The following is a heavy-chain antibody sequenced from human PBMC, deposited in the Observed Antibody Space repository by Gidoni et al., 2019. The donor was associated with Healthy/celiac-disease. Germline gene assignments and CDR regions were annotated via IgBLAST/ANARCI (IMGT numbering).Heavy chain of an antibody. J-gene: IGHJ4*02. V-gene: IGHV1-69*01. CDR2: IIPIFGTA. D-gene: IGHD3-22*01. Sequence: QVQLVQSGAEVKKPGSSVKVYCKASGGTFSSYAISWVRQAPGQGLEWMGGIIPIFGTANYAQKFQGRVTITADESTSTAYMELSSLRSEDTAVYYCARGANRWHYYDSSGYYPSWGQGTLVTVSS. CDR1: GGTFSSYA. CDR3: ARGANRWHYYDSSGYYPS.